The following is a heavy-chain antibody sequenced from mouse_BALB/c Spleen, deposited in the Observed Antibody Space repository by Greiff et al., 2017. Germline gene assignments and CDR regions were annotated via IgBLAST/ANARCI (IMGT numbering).Heavy chain of an antibody. CDR3: ARRDYGSSYGYFDV. D-gene: IGHD1-1*01. Sequence: QVHVKQSGAELVRPGTSVKISCKASGYTFTNYWLGWVKQRPGHGLEWIGDIYPGGGYTNYNEKFKGKATLTADTSSSTAYMQLSSLTSEDSAVYFCARRDYGSSYGYFDVWGAGTTVTVSS. CDR1: GYTFTNYW. J-gene: IGHJ1*01. V-gene: IGHV1-63*02. CDR2: IYPGGGYT.